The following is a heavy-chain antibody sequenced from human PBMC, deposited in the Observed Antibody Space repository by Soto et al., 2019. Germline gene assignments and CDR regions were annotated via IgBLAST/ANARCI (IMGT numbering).Heavy chain of an antibody. J-gene: IGHJ4*02. CDR2: ISSSSSYI. D-gene: IGHD3-10*01. CDR1: GFTFSSYS. Sequence: ESGGGLVKPGGSLRLSCAASGFTFSSYSMNWVRQAPGKGLEWGSSISSSSSYIYYADSVKGRFTISRDNAKNSLYLQMNSLRAEDTAVYYCARDAYGSQSYYTKSFDYCGQGTLVTVSS. V-gene: IGHV3-21*01. CDR3: ARDAYGSQSYYTKSFDY.